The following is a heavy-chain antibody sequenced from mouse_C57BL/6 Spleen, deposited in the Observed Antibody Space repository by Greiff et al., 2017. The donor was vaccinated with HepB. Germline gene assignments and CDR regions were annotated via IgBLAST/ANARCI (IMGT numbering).Heavy chain of an antibody. Sequence: QVQLQQPGAELVKPGASVKLSCKASGYTFTSYWMHWVKQRPGQGLEWIGMIHPNSGSTNYNEKFKSKATLTVDKSSSTAYMQLSSLTSEDSAVYYCARKGVTGYFGCWGQSTTLAVSS. CDR1: GYTFTSYW. V-gene: IGHV1-64*01. CDR3: ARKGVTGYFGC. CDR2: IHPNSGST. J-gene: IGHJ2*01. D-gene: IGHD4-1*01.